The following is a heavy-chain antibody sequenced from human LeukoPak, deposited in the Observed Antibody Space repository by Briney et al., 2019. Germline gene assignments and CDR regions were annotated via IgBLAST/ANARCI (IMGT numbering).Heavy chain of an antibody. Sequence: PSETLSLTCAVYGGSFSGYYWSWIRQPPGKGLEWIGEINHSGSTNYNPSLKSRVTISVDTSKNQFSLKLSSVTAADTAVYYCARGLGFTIFGVVIIIDRLRWFDPWGQGTLVTVSS. J-gene: IGHJ5*02. D-gene: IGHD3-3*01. CDR1: GGSFSGYY. V-gene: IGHV4-34*01. CDR3: ARGLGFTIFGVVIIIDRLRWFDP. CDR2: INHSGST.